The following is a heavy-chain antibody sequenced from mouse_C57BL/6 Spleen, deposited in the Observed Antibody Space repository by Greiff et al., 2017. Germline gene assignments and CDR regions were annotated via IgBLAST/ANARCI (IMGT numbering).Heavy chain of an antibody. CDR3: TTPIATVVATRAWFAD. V-gene: IGHV1-15*01. J-gene: IGHJ3*01. CDR2: IDPETGGT. D-gene: IGHD1-1*01. Sequence: QVQLQQSGAELVRPGASVTLSCKASGYTFTDYEMHWVKQTPVHGLAWIGAIDPETGGTAYNQKFKGKAILTADKSSSTAYMELRSLTSEYSAVYYCTTPIATVVATRAWFADWGQGTLVTGSA. CDR1: GYTFTDYE.